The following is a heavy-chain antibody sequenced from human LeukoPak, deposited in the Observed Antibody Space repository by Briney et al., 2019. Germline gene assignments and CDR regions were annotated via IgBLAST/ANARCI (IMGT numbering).Heavy chain of an antibody. CDR2: IYYGGST. CDR1: GGSISSYD. D-gene: IGHD6-13*01. CDR3: ARRKAAALFDY. V-gene: IGHV4-59*08. J-gene: IGHJ4*02. Sequence: SETLSLTCTVSGGSISSYDWSWIRQPPGKGLEWVGYIYYGGSTNYNPSLKSRVTISVDTSKNQFSLKLSSVTAADTAVYYCARRKAAALFDYWAREPWSPSPQ.